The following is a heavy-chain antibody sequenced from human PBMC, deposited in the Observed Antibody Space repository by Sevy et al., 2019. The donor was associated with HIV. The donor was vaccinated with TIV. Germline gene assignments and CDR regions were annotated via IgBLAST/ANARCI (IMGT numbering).Heavy chain of an antibody. CDR2: IRSKAYGGTT. Sequence: GGSPRLSCTASGFTFGDYAMSWFRQAPGKGLEWVGFIRSKAYGGTTEYAASVKGRFTISRDDSKSIAYLQMNSLKTEDTAVYYCTNTRVAVAGALPYYYYGMDVWGQGTTVTVSS. J-gene: IGHJ6*02. CDR1: GFTFGDYA. CDR3: TNTRVAVAGALPYYYYGMDV. V-gene: IGHV3-49*03. D-gene: IGHD6-19*01.